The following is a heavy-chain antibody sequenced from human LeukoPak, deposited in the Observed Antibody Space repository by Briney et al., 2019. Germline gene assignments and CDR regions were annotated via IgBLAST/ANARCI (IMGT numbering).Heavy chain of an antibody. Sequence: SETLSLTCTVSGGSISSSSYYWGWIRQPPGKGLEWIGSIYYSGSTYYNPSHKSRVTISVDTSKNQFSLKLSSVTAADTAVYYCARLRVGGPYYFDYWGQGTLVTVSS. J-gene: IGHJ4*02. V-gene: IGHV4-39*01. CDR2: IYYSGST. CDR3: ARLRVGGPYYFDY. D-gene: IGHD2-15*01. CDR1: GGSISSSSYY.